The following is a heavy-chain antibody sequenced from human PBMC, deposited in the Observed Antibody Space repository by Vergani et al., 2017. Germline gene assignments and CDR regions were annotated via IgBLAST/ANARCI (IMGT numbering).Heavy chain of an antibody. CDR1: GGSISSGGYY. J-gene: IGHJ3*02. CDR3: AITPGPMVYDAFDI. Sequence: QVQLQESGPGLVKPSQTLSLTCTVSGGSISSGGYYWSWIRQHPGKGLEWIGYIYPGDSDTRYSPSFQGQVTISADKSSSTAYLQWSSLKASDTAMYYCAITPGPMVYDAFDIWGQGTMVTVSS. D-gene: IGHD2-8*01. V-gene: IGHV4-31*01. CDR2: IYPGDSDT.